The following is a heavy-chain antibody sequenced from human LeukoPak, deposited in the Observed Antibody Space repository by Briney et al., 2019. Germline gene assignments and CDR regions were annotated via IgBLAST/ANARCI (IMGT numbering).Heavy chain of an antibody. D-gene: IGHD5-18*01. J-gene: IGHJ4*02. CDR1: GFTFSSYS. Sequence: GGSLRLSCAASGFTFSSYSMNWVRQAPGKGLEWVSSISSSSSYIYYADPVKGRFTISRDNAKNSLYLQMNGLRAEDTAVYYCARDKADTAMVPFDYWGQGTLVTVSS. CDR2: ISSSSSYI. CDR3: ARDKADTAMVPFDY. V-gene: IGHV3-21*01.